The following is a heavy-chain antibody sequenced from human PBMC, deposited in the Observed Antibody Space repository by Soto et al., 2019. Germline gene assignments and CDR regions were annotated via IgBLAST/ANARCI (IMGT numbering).Heavy chain of an antibody. V-gene: IGHV6-1*01. Sequence: QSQTLSLTCAISGDSVSSNSAAWNWIRQSPSRGLEWLGRTYYRSKWYNDYAVSVKSRITINPDTSKNQFSLQLNSVTPEDTAVYYCARDRYYGSGSYYRVGMDVWGQGTTVTVSS. J-gene: IGHJ6*02. CDR1: GDSVSSNSAA. CDR3: ARDRYYGSGSYYRVGMDV. CDR2: TYYRSKWYN. D-gene: IGHD3-10*01.